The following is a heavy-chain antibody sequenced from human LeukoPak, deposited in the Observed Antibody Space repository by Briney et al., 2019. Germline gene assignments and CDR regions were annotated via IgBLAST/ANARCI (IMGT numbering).Heavy chain of an antibody. D-gene: IGHD3-16*01. CDR1: GFTFSTYW. J-gene: IGHJ4*02. CDR3: TRNLYGDC. V-gene: IGHV3-74*01. Sequence: GGSLRLSCAASGFTFSTYWMHWVRQAPGKGLVWVSRMNPDGSGSYYADSVKGRFTISRDNAKNTLYLQMNSLRAEDTAVYYCTRNLYGDCWGQGTLVTVSS. CDR2: MNPDGSGS.